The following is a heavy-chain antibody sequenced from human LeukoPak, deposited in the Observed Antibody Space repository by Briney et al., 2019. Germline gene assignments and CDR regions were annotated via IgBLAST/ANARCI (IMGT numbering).Heavy chain of an antibody. Sequence: SETLSLTCAVSGYSISSGYYWGWIRQPPGKGLEWIGSIYHSGSTYYNPSLKSRVTISVDTSKNQFSLKLSSVTAADTAVYYCARVDGSYDILTGSYYYYYMDVGGKGTTVTVS. D-gene: IGHD3-9*01. CDR1: GYSISSGYY. CDR3: ARVDGSYDILTGSYYYYYMDV. CDR2: IYHSGST. J-gene: IGHJ6*03. V-gene: IGHV4-38-2*01.